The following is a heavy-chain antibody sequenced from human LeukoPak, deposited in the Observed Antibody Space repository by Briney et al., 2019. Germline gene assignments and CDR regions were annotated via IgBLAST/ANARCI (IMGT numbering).Heavy chain of an antibody. CDR1: GDSVSNNRAT. J-gene: IGHJ3*02. V-gene: IGHV6-1*01. CDR2: TYSRSKWYS. Sequence: SQTLSLTCAISGDSVSNNRATWIWIRQSPSRGLELLGRTYSRSKWYSDYAVSVKSLITIHPDTSKNHFSLHLNSVTPEDTAVYYCARVLTLGAFDIWGQGTMVTVSS. CDR3: ARVLTLGAFDI.